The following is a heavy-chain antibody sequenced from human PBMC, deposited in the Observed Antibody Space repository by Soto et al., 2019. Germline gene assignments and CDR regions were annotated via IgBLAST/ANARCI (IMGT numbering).Heavy chain of an antibody. V-gene: IGHV3-30*18. CDR3: AKDPYGGNRGYFDY. CDR1: GFTFSSYG. D-gene: IGHD2-15*01. Sequence: GGSLRLSCAASGFTFSSYGMHWVRQAPGKGLEWVAVISYDGSNKYYADSVKGRFTISRDNSKNTLYLQMNSLRAEDTAVYYCAKDPYGGNRGYFDYWGQGTLVTVSS. J-gene: IGHJ4*02. CDR2: ISYDGSNK.